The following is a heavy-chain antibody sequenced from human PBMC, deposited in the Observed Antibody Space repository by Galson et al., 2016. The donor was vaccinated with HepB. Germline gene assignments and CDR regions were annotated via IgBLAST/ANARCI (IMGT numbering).Heavy chain of an antibody. J-gene: IGHJ5*02. CDR1: GGSFSDYY. V-gene: IGHV4-34*01. CDR2: ITHSGPT. CDR3: ARTSAAGYST. D-gene: IGHD5-12*01. Sequence: SETLSLTCAVYGGSFSDYYWSWVRQPPGKGLEWVGEITHSGPTSYNPSLKSRVTMSQDTSRSHLFLSLTSVTDADTAIYYCARTSAAGYSTWGQGTLVTVSS.